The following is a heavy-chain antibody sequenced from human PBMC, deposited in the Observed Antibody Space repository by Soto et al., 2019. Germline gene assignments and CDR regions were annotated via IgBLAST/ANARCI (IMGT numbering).Heavy chain of an antibody. J-gene: IGHJ6*02. CDR1: GFTFSSYG. V-gene: IGHV3-30*18. CDR3: AKDGSIIDSGSYRYYYGMDV. D-gene: IGHD3-10*01. Sequence: GGSLRLSCAASGFTFSSYGMHWVRQAPGKGLEWVAVISYDGSNKYYADSVKGRFTISRDNSKNTLYLQMNSLRAEYTAVYYCAKDGSIIDSGSYRYYYGMDVWGQGTTVTVSS. CDR2: ISYDGSNK.